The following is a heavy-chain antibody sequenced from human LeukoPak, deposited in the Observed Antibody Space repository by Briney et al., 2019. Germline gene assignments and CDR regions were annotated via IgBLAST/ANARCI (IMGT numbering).Heavy chain of an antibody. D-gene: IGHD5-18*01. CDR1: GYTFTSYY. Sequence: GASVKVSCKASGYTFTSYYMDWVRQAPGQGLEWMGIINPSGGSTSYAQKFQGRVTMTRDTSTSTVYMELSSLRSEDTAVYYCARDIGRGYSYPASENWFDPWGQGTLVTVSS. CDR3: ARDIGRGYSYPASENWFDP. J-gene: IGHJ5*02. V-gene: IGHV1-46*01. CDR2: INPSGGST.